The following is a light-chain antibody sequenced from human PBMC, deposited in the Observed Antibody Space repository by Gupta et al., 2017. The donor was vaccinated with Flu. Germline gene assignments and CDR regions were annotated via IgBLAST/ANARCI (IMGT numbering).Light chain of an antibody. J-gene: IGKJ5*01. V-gene: IGKV1-16*02. CDR2: AAS. CDR3: QHNNSYPPT. CDR1: QSIINN. Sequence: DIQMTQSPSSLSASVGDRVTITCRASQSIINNLDWFQQKPGKGPKSLIYAASSLQSGVPSKFSGSGSVSGTDFTLTISSLQPEDSATYFCQHNNSYPPTFGQGTRLEI.